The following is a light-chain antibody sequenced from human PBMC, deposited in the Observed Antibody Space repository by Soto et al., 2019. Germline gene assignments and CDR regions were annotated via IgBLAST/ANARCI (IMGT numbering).Light chain of an antibody. J-gene: IGKJ2*01. CDR2: VAS. V-gene: IGKV1-27*01. Sequence: DIQVTQSPSSLSASVGDRVTITCRASQGIDNGLSWYQQKPGQAPTLLIYVASNLQSGVPSRFSGSRSGPDFTLTINSLQPEDVATYYCLQDYITPFTFGQGTKLEIK. CDR1: QGIDNG. CDR3: LQDYITPFT.